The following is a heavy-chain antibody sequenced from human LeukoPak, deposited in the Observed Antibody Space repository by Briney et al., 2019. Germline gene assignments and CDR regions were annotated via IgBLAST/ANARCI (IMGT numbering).Heavy chain of an antibody. CDR3: ARRIYIDFHGGPFDF. V-gene: IGHV3-11*01. Sequence: GGSLRLSCAASGFSFSDYDMNWIRQAPGKRLEWVSYISNSGSTIYYADSVKGRFTVSRDNVNNSLYLQMNSLRAEDTAVYYCARRIYIDFHGGPFDFWGQGTLVTVSS. CDR2: ISNSGSTI. J-gene: IGHJ4*02. CDR1: GFSFSDYD. D-gene: IGHD3-9*01.